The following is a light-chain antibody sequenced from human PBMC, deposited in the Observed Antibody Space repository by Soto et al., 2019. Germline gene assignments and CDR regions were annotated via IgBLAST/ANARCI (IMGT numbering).Light chain of an antibody. CDR3: QQYGNFMYS. CDR1: QSVGSDY. V-gene: IGKV3-20*01. J-gene: IGKJ2*01. CDR2: GAS. Sequence: DIGLTQSPGTLSLSPGERATLSCRASQSVGSDYLAWYQQKRGQAPRLLMYGASSRATGIPDRFSGSGSGTDFTLTISRLEPEDSAVYYCQQYGNFMYSFGQGTKLEIK.